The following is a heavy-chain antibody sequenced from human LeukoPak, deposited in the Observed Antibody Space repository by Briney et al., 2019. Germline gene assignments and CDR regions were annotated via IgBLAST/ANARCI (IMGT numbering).Heavy chain of an antibody. CDR2: IFYSGST. J-gene: IGHJ3*02. CDR1: GDSISTYY. V-gene: IGHV4-59*12. Sequence: SETLSLTCTVSGDSISTYYWSWIRQPPGKGLEWIGNIFYSGSTYYSPSLKSRVTISLDTSRNQFSLKLNSVTAADTAVYYCAKSNGYGLVDIWGQGTMVTVSS. CDR3: AKSNGYGLVDI. D-gene: IGHD3-10*01.